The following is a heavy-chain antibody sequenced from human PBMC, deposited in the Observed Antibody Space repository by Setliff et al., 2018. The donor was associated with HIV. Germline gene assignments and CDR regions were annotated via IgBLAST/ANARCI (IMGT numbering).Heavy chain of an antibody. J-gene: IGHJ4*02. V-gene: IGHV4-34*01. Sequence: SETLSLTCAVYGGSLSGYHWSWIRQSPEKGLEWIGEINHSGSTNYNPSLKSRVTMSVDTSKNQFSLKLSSVTAADTAVYYCARGGGYDRGGYYPFDYWGQGTPVTSPQ. CDR2: INHSGST. D-gene: IGHD3-22*01. CDR3: ARGGGYDRGGYYPFDY. CDR1: GGSLSGYH.